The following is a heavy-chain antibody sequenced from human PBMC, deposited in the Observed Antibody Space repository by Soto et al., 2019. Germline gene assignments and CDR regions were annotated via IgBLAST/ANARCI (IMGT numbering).Heavy chain of an antibody. CDR2: IYYRAST. D-gene: IGHD3-16*02. CDR1: GGSISSYY. Sequence: SETLSLTCTVSGGSISSYYWSWIRQPPGKGLEWIGSIYYRASTYYNSSLKSRITISVDTSKNQFSLNLTSVTAADTAVYYCARSFYMGGWFDPWGQGTLVTVSS. CDR3: ARSFYMGGWFDP. J-gene: IGHJ5*02. V-gene: IGHV4-59*05.